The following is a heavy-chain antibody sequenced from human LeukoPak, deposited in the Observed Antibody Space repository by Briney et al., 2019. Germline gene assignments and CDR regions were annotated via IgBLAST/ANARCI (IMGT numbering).Heavy chain of an antibody. CDR3: ARERVRAVAGSRDFDY. D-gene: IGHD6-19*01. V-gene: IGHV4-38-2*02. CDR1: GGSISGYY. CDR2: IYHSGST. Sequence: SETLSLTCTVSGGSISGYYWGWIRQPPGKGLEWIGSIYHSGSTYYNPSLKSRVTISVDTSKNQFSLKLSSVTAADTAVYYCARERVRAVAGSRDFDYWGQGTLVTVSS. J-gene: IGHJ4*02.